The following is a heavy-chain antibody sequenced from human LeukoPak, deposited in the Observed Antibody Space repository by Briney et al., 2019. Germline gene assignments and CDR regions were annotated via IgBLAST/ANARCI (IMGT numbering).Heavy chain of an antibody. CDR2: ISSSSSYI. D-gene: IGHD6-19*01. J-gene: IGHJ4*02. Sequence: GGSLRLSXAASGFTFGSYSMNWVRQPPGKGLEWLSSISSSSSYIYYADSVKGRFTISRDNAKNSLYLQMNSLRAEDTAVYYCARAAVAGYFDYWGQGTLVTVSS. CDR1: GFTFGSYS. V-gene: IGHV3-21*01. CDR3: ARAAVAGYFDY.